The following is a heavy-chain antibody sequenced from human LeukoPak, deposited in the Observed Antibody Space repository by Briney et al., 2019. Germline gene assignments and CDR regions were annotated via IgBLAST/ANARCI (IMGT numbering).Heavy chain of an antibody. J-gene: IGHJ4*02. CDR3: AKDRHYYDSSGQFDY. D-gene: IGHD3-22*01. V-gene: IGHV3-23*01. Sequence: GGSLRLSCAASGFTFSSYAMSWVRQAPGKGREGVSAISGSGGSTYYADSVKGRFTISRDNSKNTLYLQMNSLRAEDTAVYYCAKDRHYYDSSGQFDYWGQGTLVTVSS. CDR1: GFTFSSYA. CDR2: ISGSGGST.